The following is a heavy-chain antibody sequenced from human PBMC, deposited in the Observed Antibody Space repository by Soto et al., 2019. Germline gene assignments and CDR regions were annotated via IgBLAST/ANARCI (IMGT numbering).Heavy chain of an antibody. Sequence: SNTLSLICIIAGHSISSTNGNWTLIGYFPGKGLERIGYIHYTGSIMYNPSFKSRLTMAVDTSKNQFSLQLTSVTAADTAVYFCAREDDGGDRDYYGLDIWGQGTTVS. CDR3: AREDDGGDRDYYGLDI. CDR1: GHSISSTNGN. D-gene: IGHD2-21*02. CDR2: IHYTGSI. J-gene: IGHJ6*02. V-gene: IGHV4-30-4*02.